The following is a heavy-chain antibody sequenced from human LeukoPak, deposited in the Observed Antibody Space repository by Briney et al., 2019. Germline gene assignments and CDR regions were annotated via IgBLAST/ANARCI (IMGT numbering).Heavy chain of an antibody. CDR3: ARDGHFNTFHI. D-gene: IGHD2/OR15-2a*01. J-gene: IGHJ3*02. CDR1: GFDFSSNW. Sequence: GGSLRLSCAASGFDFSSNWMHWVRHAPGQGLVWVSRIKGDGISTNYAGSVKGRFTISRDNAKTSLYLQMNSLRAEDTAVYYCARDGHFNTFHIWGQGTMVTVSS. CDR2: IKGDGIST. V-gene: IGHV3-74*01.